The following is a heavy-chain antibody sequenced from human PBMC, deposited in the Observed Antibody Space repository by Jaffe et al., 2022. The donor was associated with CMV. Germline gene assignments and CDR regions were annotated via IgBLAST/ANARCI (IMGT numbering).Heavy chain of an antibody. CDR1: GGSFSGYY. V-gene: IGHV4-34*01. Sequence: QVQLQQWGAGLLKPSETLSLTCAVYGGSFSGYYWSWIRQPPGKGLEWIGEINHSGSTNYNPSLKSRVTISVDTSKNQFSLKLSSVTAADTAVYYCARRRVVPKRGYQPLGWLLHRRAFDIWGQGTMVTVSS. J-gene: IGHJ3*02. D-gene: IGHD2-2*01. CDR3: ARRRVVPKRGYQPLGWLLHRRAFDI. CDR2: INHSGST.